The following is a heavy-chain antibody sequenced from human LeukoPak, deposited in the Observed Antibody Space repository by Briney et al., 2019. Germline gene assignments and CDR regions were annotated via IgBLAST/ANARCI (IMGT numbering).Heavy chain of an antibody. V-gene: IGHV5-51*01. Sequence: GESLKISCKASGYRFTVYWIAWVRQMPGKGLEWMGSIYSGDSEARYSPSSQGQVTMSVDKSISTAYLQWGSLKASDTATYYCARHYTAMTRFDYWGQGTLVTVSS. CDR1: GYRFTVYW. CDR2: IYSGDSEA. CDR3: ARHYTAMTRFDY. J-gene: IGHJ4*02. D-gene: IGHD5-18*01.